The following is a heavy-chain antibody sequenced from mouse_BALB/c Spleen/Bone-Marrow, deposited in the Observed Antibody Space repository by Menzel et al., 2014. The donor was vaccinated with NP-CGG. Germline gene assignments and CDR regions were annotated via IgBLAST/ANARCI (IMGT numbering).Heavy chain of an antibody. CDR3: AEDDGISLY. CDR2: IWAGGST. CDR1: GFSLTSDG. D-gene: IGHD2-3*01. V-gene: IGHV2-9*02. Sequence: VQLQQSGPGLVAPSQSLSITCTVSGFSLTSDGVHWVRQPPGKGLEWLGVIWAGGSTNYNSALMSRLSISKDNPKNXVFLKMNSLQTDDTAMYYCAEDDGISLYWGQGAVLTVSS. J-gene: IGHJ2*01.